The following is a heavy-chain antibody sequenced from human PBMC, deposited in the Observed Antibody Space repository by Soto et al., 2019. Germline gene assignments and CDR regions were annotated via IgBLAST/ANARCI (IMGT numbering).Heavy chain of an antibody. CDR1: GFTLSSSY. Sequence: GGSLRLSCAASGFTLSSSYMSWVHQAPGQGLEWVLVIYSGGSTYYADSVKGRFTISRDNSKNTLYLQMNSLRAEDTAVYYCARAPGSSGYSDYFDYWGQGTLVTVSS. V-gene: IGHV3-53*01. J-gene: IGHJ4*02. D-gene: IGHD3-22*01. CDR2: IYSGGST. CDR3: ARAPGSSGYSDYFDY.